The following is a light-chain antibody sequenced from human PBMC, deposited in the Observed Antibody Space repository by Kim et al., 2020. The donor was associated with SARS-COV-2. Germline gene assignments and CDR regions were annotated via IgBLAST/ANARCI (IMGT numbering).Light chain of an antibody. CDR1: SGSIASSY. J-gene: IGLJ1*01. CDR3: LSYDTTYPRYV. Sequence: NFMLTQPHSVSGSPGKTVTISCTRSSGSIASSYVQWYQQRPGSAPTSVIYEDNQRPSGVPDRFSGSIDSSSNSASLTISGLQTEDEADYYCLSYDTTYPRYVFGTGTKVTVL. CDR2: EDN. V-gene: IGLV6-57*04.